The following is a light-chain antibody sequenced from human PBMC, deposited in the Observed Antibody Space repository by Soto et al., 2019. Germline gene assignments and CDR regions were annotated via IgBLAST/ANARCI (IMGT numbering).Light chain of an antibody. Sequence: DIVMTQSPDSLTVSLDERATINCKSSQSLLYSSNTKTYLAWYQHRPGHSPKMLIFWASARESGVPDRFAGSGSETDFTLTISSLQPEDAAVYYCQQYYSAFFTFGQGTRLEIK. J-gene: IGKJ2*01. CDR3: QQYYSAFFT. CDR2: WAS. V-gene: IGKV4-1*01. CDR1: QSLLYSSNTKTY.